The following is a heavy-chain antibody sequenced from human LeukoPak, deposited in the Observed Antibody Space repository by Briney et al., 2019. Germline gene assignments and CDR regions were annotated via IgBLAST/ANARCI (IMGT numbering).Heavy chain of an antibody. CDR2: ISGSGGST. V-gene: IGHV3-23*01. CDR1: GFTFSSYD. Sequence: GGSLSLSCAVSGFTFSSYDMSWVRQAPGKGLEWVSAISGSGGSTYYAASVKGRFTISRDNSKNTLYLHMNSLRAEDTAVYYCAKDADGYSSGWHRDGSVNFDYWGQGTLVTVSS. CDR3: AKDADGYSSGWHRDGSVNFDY. J-gene: IGHJ4*02. D-gene: IGHD6-19*01.